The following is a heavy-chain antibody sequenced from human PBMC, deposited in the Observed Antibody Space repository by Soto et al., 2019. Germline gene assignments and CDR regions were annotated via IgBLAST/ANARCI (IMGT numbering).Heavy chain of an antibody. CDR1: GFTFSSYF. D-gene: IGHD5-12*01. Sequence: GGSLRLSCAASGFTFSSYFMNWVRQAPGKGLEWVSYISSSSSTISYADSVKGRFTISRDNAKNSLYLQMNSLRDEDTAVYYCARDRPQWSGYSAHVYYFDYWGQGTLVTVSS. CDR2: ISSSSSTI. V-gene: IGHV3-48*02. CDR3: ARDRPQWSGYSAHVYYFDY. J-gene: IGHJ4*02.